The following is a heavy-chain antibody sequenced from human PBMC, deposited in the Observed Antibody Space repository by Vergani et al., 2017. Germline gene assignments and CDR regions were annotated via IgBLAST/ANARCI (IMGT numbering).Heavy chain of an antibody. CDR2: IIPIFGIA. CDR3: ASDRSTYYDSSGYYFPFDY. V-gene: IGHV1-69*17. Sequence: QVQLVQSGAEVKKPGSSVKVSCKASGGTFSSYAISWVRQAPGQGLEWMGGIIPIFGIANYAQKFQGRVTITADKSTSTAYMELRSLRSDDTAVYYCASDRSTYYDSSGYYFPFDYWGQGTLVTVSS. J-gene: IGHJ4*02. CDR1: GGTFSSYA. D-gene: IGHD3-22*01.